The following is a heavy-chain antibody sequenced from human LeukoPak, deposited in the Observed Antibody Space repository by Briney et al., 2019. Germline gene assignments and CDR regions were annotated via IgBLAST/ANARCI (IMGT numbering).Heavy chain of an antibody. CDR1: GFTFTRSA. Sequence: TSGTVSCKASGFTFTRSAVQWVRQARGQRLELIGWIVVDSGNTKYGQKFQERVTITRDMSTSTAYMELRSLRSEDTAVYYCAAGFGSSWYDCYFDLWGRGTLVTVSS. V-gene: IGHV1-58*01. D-gene: IGHD6-13*01. J-gene: IGHJ2*01. CDR2: IVVDSGNT. CDR3: AAGFGSSWYDCYFDL.